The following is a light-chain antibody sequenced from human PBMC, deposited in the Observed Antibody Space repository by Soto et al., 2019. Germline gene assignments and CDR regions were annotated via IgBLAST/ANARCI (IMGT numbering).Light chain of an antibody. CDR1: QSVSSNY. V-gene: IGKV3-20*01. CDR3: QVYGNSPWT. CDR2: GAS. J-gene: IGKJ1*01. Sequence: EIVLTQSPGTLSLSPGERATLSCRASQSVSSNYLAWYQQKPGQAPRLLIYGASSRATGIPDRFSGSGSGTDFTLTISRLEPEDFAVFYCQVYGNSPWTFGQGTKVDIK.